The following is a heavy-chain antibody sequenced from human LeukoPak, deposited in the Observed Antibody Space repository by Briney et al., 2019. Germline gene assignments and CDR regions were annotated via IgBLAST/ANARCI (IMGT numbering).Heavy chain of an antibody. Sequence: GGSLRLSCAASGFTFSNYAMSWVHQAPGKGLEWVSAISGSGGSTYYADSVKGRFTISRDNSKNTLYLQMNSLRAEDTAVYYCAKDGPYVLVGATILQGLYYWGQGTLVTVSS. CDR2: ISGSGGST. CDR3: AKDGPYVLVGATILQGLYY. V-gene: IGHV3-23*01. J-gene: IGHJ4*02. D-gene: IGHD1-26*01. CDR1: GFTFSNYA.